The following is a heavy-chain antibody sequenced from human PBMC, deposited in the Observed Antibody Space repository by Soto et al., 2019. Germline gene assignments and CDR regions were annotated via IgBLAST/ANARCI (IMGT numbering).Heavy chain of an antibody. J-gene: IGHJ5*02. CDR1: GGSISSGDYY. V-gene: IGHV4-30-4*01. CDR3: ARVVRFCSSPSCRGRNWLEP. CDR2: MFYVVAT. D-gene: IGHD2-2*01. Sequence: SETLSLTCSVSGGSISSGDYYCSWIRQPPGKGLEWIGYMFYVVATYYNPSLKSRVTISGDTSKNQFSLKLSSVTAADTAVYHCARVVRFCSSPSCRGRNWLEPWGQGTMVTVSS.